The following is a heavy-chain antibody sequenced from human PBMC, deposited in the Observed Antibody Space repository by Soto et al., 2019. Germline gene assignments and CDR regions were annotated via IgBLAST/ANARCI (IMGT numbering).Heavy chain of an antibody. V-gene: IGHV5-51*01. J-gene: IGHJ6*02. CDR3: ARHPLHYDILTGYYKSDYYGMDV. CDR2: IYPGDSDT. D-gene: IGHD3-9*01. Sequence: PGESLKISCKGSGYSFTSYWIGWVRQMPGKGLEWMGIIYPGDSDTRYSPSFQGQVTISADKSISTAYLQWSSLKASDTAMYYCARHPLHYDILTGYYKSDYYGMDVWGQGTTVTVSS. CDR1: GYSFTSYW.